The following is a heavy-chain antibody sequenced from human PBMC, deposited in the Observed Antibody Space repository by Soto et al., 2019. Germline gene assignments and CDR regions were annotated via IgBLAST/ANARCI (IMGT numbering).Heavy chain of an antibody. J-gene: IGHJ6*02. V-gene: IGHV1-18*01. D-gene: IGHD6-13*01. CDR3: ARDGEQQLVYPYYYYYGMDV. CDR2: ISAYNGNT. Sequence: ASVKVSCKASGYTFTGYGISWVRQAPGQGLEWMGWISAYNGNTNYAQKLQGRVTMTTDTSTSTAYMELRSLRSDDTAVYYCARDGEQQLVYPYYYYYGMDVWGQGTTVTVSS. CDR1: GYTFTGYG.